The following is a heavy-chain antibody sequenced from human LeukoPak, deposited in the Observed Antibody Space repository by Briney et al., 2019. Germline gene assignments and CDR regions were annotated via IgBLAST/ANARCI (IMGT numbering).Heavy chain of an antibody. CDR2: IIPILGIA. D-gene: IGHD3-10*01. CDR3: AREGLWFGESGLDY. J-gene: IGHJ4*02. CDR1: GYTFTGYY. V-gene: IGHV1-69*04. Sequence: GASVKVSCKASGYTFTGYYMHWVRQAPGQGLEWMGRIIPILGIANYAQKFQGRVTITADKSTSTAYMELSSLRSEDTAVYYCAREGLWFGESGLDYWGQGTLVTVSS.